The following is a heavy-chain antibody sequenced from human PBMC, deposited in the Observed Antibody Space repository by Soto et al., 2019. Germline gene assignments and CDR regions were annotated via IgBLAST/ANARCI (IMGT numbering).Heavy chain of an antibody. Sequence: GGSLRLSCAASGFTVSGNYMSWVRQAPGKGLEWVSVIYSGGSTYYADSVRGRFTISRDSLKNTLYLQMNSLRAEDTAVYYCARDQYFSGWNFHWFDPWGQGTLVTVSS. CDR3: ARDQYFSGWNFHWFDP. J-gene: IGHJ5*02. CDR2: IYSGGST. D-gene: IGHD2-15*01. V-gene: IGHV3-66*01. CDR1: GFTVSGNY.